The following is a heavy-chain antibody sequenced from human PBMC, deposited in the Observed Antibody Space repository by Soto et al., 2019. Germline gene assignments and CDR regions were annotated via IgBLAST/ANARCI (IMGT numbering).Heavy chain of an antibody. D-gene: IGHD4-17*01. CDR2: ISYDGSNK. J-gene: IGHJ1*01. CDR1: GFTFSSYA. Sequence: GGSLRLSCAASGFTFSSYAMHWVRQAPGKGLEWVAVISYDGSNKYYADSVKGRFTISRDNSKNTLYLQMNSLRAEDTAVYYCARPIYYGNVNGYFQHWGQGTLVTVSS. V-gene: IGHV3-30-3*01. CDR3: ARPIYYGNVNGYFQH.